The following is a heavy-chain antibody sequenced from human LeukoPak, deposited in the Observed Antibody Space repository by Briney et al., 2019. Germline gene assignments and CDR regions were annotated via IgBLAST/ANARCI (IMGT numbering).Heavy chain of an antibody. J-gene: IGHJ5*02. CDR3: ARVSSHNWFDP. Sequence: ASLKVSCKASGGTFTSYAISWVRQAPGQGLEWMGRIIPILGIANYAQKFQGRVTITADKSTSTAYMELSSLRSEDTAVYYCARVSSHNWFDPWGQGTLVTVSS. CDR1: GGTFTSYA. CDR2: IIPILGIA. V-gene: IGHV1-69*04. D-gene: IGHD6-6*01.